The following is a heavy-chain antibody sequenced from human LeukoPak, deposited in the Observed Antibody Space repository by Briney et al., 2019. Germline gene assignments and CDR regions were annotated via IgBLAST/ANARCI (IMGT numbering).Heavy chain of an antibody. CDR2: ISSSGSTI. V-gene: IGHV3-11*01. D-gene: IGHD2-15*01. CDR1: GFTFSDYY. Sequence: PGGSLRLSCAASGFTFSDYYMSWIRQAPGKGLEWVPYISSSGSTIYYADSVKGRFTISRNNAKNFLYLQMTSLRAEDTAVYYCARDRGWYYFDYWGQGSLVTVSS. CDR3: ARDRGWYYFDY. J-gene: IGHJ4*02.